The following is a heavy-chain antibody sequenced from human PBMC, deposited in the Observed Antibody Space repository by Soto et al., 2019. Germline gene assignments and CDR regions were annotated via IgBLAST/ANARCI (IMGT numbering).Heavy chain of an antibody. CDR3: ARGWGSSNLRFGLDV. J-gene: IGHJ6*02. CDR1: GGSMSPYY. D-gene: IGHD2-2*01. CDR2: IYYTGST. V-gene: IGHV4-59*01. Sequence: SETLSLTCGVSGGSMSPYYWSWIRQPPGKGLECIGYIYYTGSTYYNPSLKSRVTISVDASKNQFSLKLSSVTAADTAVYYCARGWGSSNLRFGLDVWGQGTTVTVSS.